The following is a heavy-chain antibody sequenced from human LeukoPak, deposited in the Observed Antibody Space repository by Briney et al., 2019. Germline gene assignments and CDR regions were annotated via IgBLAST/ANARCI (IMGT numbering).Heavy chain of an antibody. CDR3: AKIYCSSTTCHFDY. CDR1: GLTFSRFG. J-gene: IGHJ4*02. CDR2: ISASGDTT. Sequence: GGSLRLSCVASGLTFSRFGMSWVRQAPGQGLEWVSGISASGDTTYNADSVKGRFTISRDNSKNTLYLQMNSLRAEDTAVYYCAKIYCSSTTCHFDYWGQGTLVTVSS. V-gene: IGHV3-23*01. D-gene: IGHD2-2*01.